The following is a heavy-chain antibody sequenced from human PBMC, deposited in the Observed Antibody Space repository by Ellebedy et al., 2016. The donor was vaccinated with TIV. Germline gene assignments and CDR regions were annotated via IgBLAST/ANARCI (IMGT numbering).Heavy chain of an antibody. CDR1: GFTFSTHD. Sequence: GGSLRLSCAGSGFTFSTHDVSWVRQAPGKGLEWVSVIYSGGSTYYADSVKGRFPISRDNSKNTLYLQMNSLRAEDTAVYYCARGQWLAYFDYWGQGTLVTVSS. J-gene: IGHJ4*02. V-gene: IGHV3-66*01. D-gene: IGHD6-19*01. CDR2: IYSGGST. CDR3: ARGQWLAYFDY.